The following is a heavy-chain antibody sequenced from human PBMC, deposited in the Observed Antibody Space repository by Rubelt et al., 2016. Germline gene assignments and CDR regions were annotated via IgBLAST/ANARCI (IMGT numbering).Heavy chain of an antibody. J-gene: IGHJ5*02. CDR1: GGSFSGYY. CDR2: INHSGST. CDR3: AREIFGYSSSLHSYFDP. Sequence: QVQLQQWGAGLLKPSETLSLTCAVYGGSFSGYYWSWIRQPPGKGLEWIGEINHSGSTNYNPSLKSRVTISVDTSKNQFSLKLSSVTAADTAVYYCAREIFGYSSSLHSYFDPWGQGTLVTVSS. D-gene: IGHD6-6*01. V-gene: IGHV4-34*01.